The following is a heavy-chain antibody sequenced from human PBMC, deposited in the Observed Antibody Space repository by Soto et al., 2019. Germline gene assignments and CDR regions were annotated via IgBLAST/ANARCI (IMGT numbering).Heavy chain of an antibody. CDR2: MYHSGNT. J-gene: IGHJ5*02. CDR3: ASSKYDVVAGSVWFDX. D-gene: IGHD2-21*01. V-gene: IGHV4-30-2*01. CDR1: GGSITSVGYS. Sequence: SETLSLTFAVSGGSITSVGYSWGWIRQPPGQGMELIGDMYHSGNTYYNPSLKGRATISLDHSRNQFSLRLNSVTAADTAVYFCASSKYDVVAGSVWFDXWGQGTLVTVSX.